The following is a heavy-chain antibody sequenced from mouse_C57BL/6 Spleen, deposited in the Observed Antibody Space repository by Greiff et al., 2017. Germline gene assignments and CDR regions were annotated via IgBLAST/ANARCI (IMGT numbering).Heavy chain of an antibody. V-gene: IGHV3-8*01. J-gene: IGHJ1*03. D-gene: IGHD2-10*02. Sequence: EVKLMESGPGLAKPSQTLSLTCSVTGYSITSDYWNWIRKFPGNKLEYMGYISYSGSTYYNPSLKSRISITRDTSKNQYDLQLISVTTEDTATYDCARCGSTVSWYFDVWGTGTTVTVSS. CDR1: GYSITSDY. CDR2: ISYSGST. CDR3: ARCGSTVSWYFDV.